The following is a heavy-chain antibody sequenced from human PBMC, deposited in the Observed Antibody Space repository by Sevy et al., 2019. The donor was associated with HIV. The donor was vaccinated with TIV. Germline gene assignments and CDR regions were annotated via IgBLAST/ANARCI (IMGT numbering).Heavy chain of an antibody. D-gene: IGHD6-19*01. CDR2: ISSSSSTI. J-gene: IGHJ4*02. CDR3: ARGRIAVAVL. CDR1: GFTFSSYS. Sequence: GGSLRLSCAASGFTFSSYSMNWVRQAPGKGREWVSYISSSSSTIYYADSVKGRLTISRDNAKNSLYLQMNSLRAEDTAVYYCARGRIAVAVLWGQGTLVTVSS. V-gene: IGHV3-48*01.